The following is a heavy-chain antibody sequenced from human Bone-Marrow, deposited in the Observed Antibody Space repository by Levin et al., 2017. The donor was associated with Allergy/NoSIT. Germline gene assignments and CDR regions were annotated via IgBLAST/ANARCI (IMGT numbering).Heavy chain of an antibody. D-gene: IGHD6-6*01. J-gene: IGHJ4*02. CDR1: GFTFSGYW. CDR3: ARERSASSIASPRDYDF. CDR2: MNGDGSSR. V-gene: IGHV3-74*01. Sequence: GESLKISCEGSGFTFSGYWMHWVRHTPEKGLVWVSRMNGDGSSRSYADSVKGRFTISRDNAKNTLYLQMDSLRAEDTAVYFCARERSASSIASPRDYDFWGQGTPVTVSS.